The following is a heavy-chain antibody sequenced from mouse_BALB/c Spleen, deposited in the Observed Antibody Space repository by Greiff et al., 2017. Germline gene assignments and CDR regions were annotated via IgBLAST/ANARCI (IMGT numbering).Heavy chain of an antibody. CDR1: GYSFTGYF. Sequence: VQLQQSGPELVKPGASVKISCKASGYSFTGYFMNWVMQSHGKSLEWIGRINPYNGDTFYNQKFKGKATLTVDKSSSTAHMELRSLASEDSAVYYCARGEYGNPAWFAYWGQGTLVTVSA. V-gene: IGHV1-20*02. J-gene: IGHJ3*01. D-gene: IGHD2-10*02. CDR2: INPYNGDT. CDR3: ARGEYGNPAWFAY.